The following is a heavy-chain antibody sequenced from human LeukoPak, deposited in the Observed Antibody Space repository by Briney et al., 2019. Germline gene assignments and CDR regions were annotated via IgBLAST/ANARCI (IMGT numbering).Heavy chain of an antibody. CDR2: ISSSSSYI. CDR3: ARGEYCGGDCPTASWFDP. D-gene: IGHD2-21*02. CDR1: GFTFSSYS. Sequence: GGSLRLSCAASGFTFSSYSMNWVRQAPGKGLEWVSSISSSSSYIYYADSVKGRFTISRGNAKNSLYLQMNSLRAEDTAVYYCARGEYCGGDCPTASWFDPWGQGTLVTVSS. V-gene: IGHV3-21*01. J-gene: IGHJ5*02.